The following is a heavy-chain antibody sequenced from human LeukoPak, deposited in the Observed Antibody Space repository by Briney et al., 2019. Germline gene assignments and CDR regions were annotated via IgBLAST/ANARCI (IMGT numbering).Heavy chain of an antibody. CDR2: IYYSGST. V-gene: IGHV4-59*01. Sequence: PSETLSLTCTVSGVSISSYYWSWIRQPPGKGLEWIGYIYYSGSTNYNPSLKSRVTISVDTSKNQFSLKLSSVTAADTAVYYCARVGSTSFNWFDPWGQGTLVTVSS. J-gene: IGHJ5*02. D-gene: IGHD2-2*01. CDR3: ARVGSTSFNWFDP. CDR1: GVSISSYY.